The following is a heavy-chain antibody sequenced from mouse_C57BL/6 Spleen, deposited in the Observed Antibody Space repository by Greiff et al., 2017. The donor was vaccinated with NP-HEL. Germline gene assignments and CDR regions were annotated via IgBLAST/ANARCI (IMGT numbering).Heavy chain of an antibody. J-gene: IGHJ3*01. CDR1: GYSFTDYN. Sequence: LVESGPELVKPGASVKISCKASGYSFTDYNMNWVKQSNGKSLEWIGVINPNYGTTSYNQKFKGKATLTVDQSSSTAYMQLNSLTSEDSAVYYCAREGDSIYYGNYGWFAYWGQGTLVTVSA. D-gene: IGHD2-1*01. CDR2: INPNYGTT. CDR3: AREGDSIYYGNYGWFAY. V-gene: IGHV1-39*01.